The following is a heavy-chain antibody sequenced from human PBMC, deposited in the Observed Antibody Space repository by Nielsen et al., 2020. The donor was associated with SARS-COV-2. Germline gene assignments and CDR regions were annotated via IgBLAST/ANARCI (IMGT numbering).Heavy chain of an antibody. CDR3: ARVQELRYFDWLPPTEYFQH. CDR1: GFTVSSNY. J-gene: IGHJ1*01. Sequence: GESLKISCAASGFTVSSNYMSWVRQAPGKGLEWVSVIYSGGSTYYADSVKGRFTISRDNSKNTLYLQMNSLRAEDTAVYYCARVQELRYFDWLPPTEYFQHWGQGTLVTVSS. V-gene: IGHV3-53*01. D-gene: IGHD3-9*01. CDR2: IYSGGST.